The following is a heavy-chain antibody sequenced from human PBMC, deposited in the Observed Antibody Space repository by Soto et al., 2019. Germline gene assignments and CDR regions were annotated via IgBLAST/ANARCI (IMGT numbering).Heavy chain of an antibody. D-gene: IGHD3-9*01. CDR3: VRAGTGFQLDY. Sequence: PGGSLRLSCAASGFSFRDHCMDWVRQASGKGLEWVGRIRNKANSYTAEYAASVKGRFTVSRDDSKNSLYLEMNSLKIEDTALYYCVRAGTGFQLDYWGQGT. V-gene: IGHV3-72*01. CDR1: GFSFRDHC. J-gene: IGHJ4*02. CDR2: IRNKANSYTA.